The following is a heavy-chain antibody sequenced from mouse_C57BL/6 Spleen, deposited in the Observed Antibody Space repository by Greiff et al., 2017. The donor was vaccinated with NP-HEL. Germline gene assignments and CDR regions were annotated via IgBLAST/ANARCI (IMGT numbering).Heavy chain of an antibody. D-gene: IGHD2-4*01. CDR1: GYSITSGYY. CDR3: ARDKDGLYDYDGDAMDY. CDR2: ISYDGSN. J-gene: IGHJ4*01. V-gene: IGHV3-6*01. Sequence: ESGPGLVKPSQSLSLTCSVTGYSITSGYYWNWIRQFPGNKLEWMGYISYDGSNNYNPSLKNRISITRDTSKNQFFLKLNSVTTEDTATYYCARDKDGLYDYDGDAMDYWGQGTSVTVSS.